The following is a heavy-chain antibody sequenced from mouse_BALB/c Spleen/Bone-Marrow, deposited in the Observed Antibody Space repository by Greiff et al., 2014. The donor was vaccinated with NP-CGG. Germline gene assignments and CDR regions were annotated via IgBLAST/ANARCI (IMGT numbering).Heavy chain of an antibody. J-gene: IGHJ2*01. CDR2: IYPGSGST. Sequence: VQLQQSGAELVKPGTSVKMSCKASGYTFTSYWMHWVKQRPGQGLEWIGDIYPGSGSTNYNEKFKSKATLTVDTSSSTAYMQLSSLASDVSAFYYCGRLDYWGQGTTLTVSS. CDR3: GRLDY. CDR1: GYTFTSYW. V-gene: IGHV1-55*01.